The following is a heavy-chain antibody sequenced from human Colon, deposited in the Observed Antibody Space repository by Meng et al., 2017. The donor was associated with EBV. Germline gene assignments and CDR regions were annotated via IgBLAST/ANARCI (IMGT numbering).Heavy chain of an antibody. CDR1: GGSISSSNW. CDR2: IFHSGLT. Sequence: EAGPGLVKSLWTLSLICVVSGGSISSSNWWGWVRQSPGKGLEWIGEIFHSGLTNYNPSLQSRVTISVDKSKNQFSLEVTSVTAADTAIYYCMRDLLVLEKNEVWGRGTLVTVSS. V-gene: IGHV4-4*02. CDR3: MRDLLVLEKNEV. D-gene: IGHD1-1*01. J-gene: IGHJ2*01.